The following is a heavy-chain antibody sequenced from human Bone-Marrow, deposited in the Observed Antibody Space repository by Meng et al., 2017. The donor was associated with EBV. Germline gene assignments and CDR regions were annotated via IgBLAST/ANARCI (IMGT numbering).Heavy chain of an antibody. CDR1: GYTFTIYG. D-gene: IGHD2-15*01. V-gene: IGHV1-18*01. J-gene: IGHJ1*01. CDR2: ISAYNVNT. Sequence: VQSVQSVAEATKPGDSVKSACKASGYTFTIYGICWRRQAAGQGLWCMGWISAYNVNTNYAQKLQGRVTMTTDTSTSTTYMGLRSLRADDTAVYYCAREVEYFQHWGQGTLVTVSS. CDR3: AREVEYFQH.